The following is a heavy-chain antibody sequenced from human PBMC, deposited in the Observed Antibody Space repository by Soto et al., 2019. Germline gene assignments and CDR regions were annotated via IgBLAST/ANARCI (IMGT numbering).Heavy chain of an antibody. CDR1: GFTVSSDS. Sequence: EVQLVETGGDLIQPGGSLRLSCAASGFTVSSDSMTWVRQAPGKGLEWISIIYSDNNTDYADSVKGRFSISRDTSKNILYLQMNSRRAADTAEYYCARHYSAMGVWGQGTTVTVSS. CDR3: ARHYSAMGV. V-gene: IGHV3-53*02. CDR2: IYSDNNT. J-gene: IGHJ6*02.